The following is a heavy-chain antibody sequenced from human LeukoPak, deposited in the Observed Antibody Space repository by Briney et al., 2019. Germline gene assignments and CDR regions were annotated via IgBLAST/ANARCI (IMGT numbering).Heavy chain of an antibody. CDR2: ISDNGGST. D-gene: IGHD6-13*01. CDR3: AKKDSSTWYDY. CDR1: GFTFSSYA. Sequence: PGGSLRLSCAASGFTFSSYAMGWVRQAPGKGLEWVSTISDNGGSTYYADSVTGRFTISRDNSKNTLYLQMNSLRAEDTAMYFCAKKDSSTWYDYWGQGTLVTVSS. J-gene: IGHJ4*02. V-gene: IGHV3-23*01.